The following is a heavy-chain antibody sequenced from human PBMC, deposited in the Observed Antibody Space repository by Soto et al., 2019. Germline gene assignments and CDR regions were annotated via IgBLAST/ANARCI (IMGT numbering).Heavy chain of an antibody. CDR3: ASGIRFLDPLLGMDV. CDR2: INPSGGST. Sequence: GASVKVSCKASGYTFTSYYMHWVRQAPGQGLEWMGIINPSGGSTSYAQKFQGRVTMTRDTSTSTVYMELSSLRSEDTAVYYCASGIRFLDPLLGMDVWGQGTTVTVSS. J-gene: IGHJ6*02. V-gene: IGHV1-46*01. D-gene: IGHD3-3*01. CDR1: GYTFTSYY.